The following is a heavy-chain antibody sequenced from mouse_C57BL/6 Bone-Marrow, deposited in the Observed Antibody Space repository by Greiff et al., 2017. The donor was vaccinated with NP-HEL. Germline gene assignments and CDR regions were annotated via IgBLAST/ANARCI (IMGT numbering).Heavy chain of an antibody. CDR1: GYTFTDYY. J-gene: IGHJ4*01. CDR2: INPNNGGT. V-gene: IGHV1-26*01. CDR3: ASGDYYGNYEGSMDY. Sequence: VQLQQSGPELVKPGASVKISCKASGYTFTDYYMNWVKQSHGKSLEWIGDINPNNGGTSYNQKFKGKATLTVDKSSSTAYMELRSLTSEDSAVYYCASGDYYGNYEGSMDYWGQGTSVTVSS. D-gene: IGHD2-1*01.